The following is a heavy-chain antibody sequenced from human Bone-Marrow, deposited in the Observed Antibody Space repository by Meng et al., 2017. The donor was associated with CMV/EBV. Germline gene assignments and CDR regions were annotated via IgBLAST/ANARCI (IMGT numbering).Heavy chain of an antibody. Sequence: GESLKISCVGTGFAFTNSDINWVRQAPGKGLEWVSYISYDGDTIHYADSVKGRFTISKDDAKNSVYLQMNSLRADDTAVYYCARDDYSGDERNYYYYGMDVWGQGTTVTVSS. CDR3: ARDDYSGDERNYYYYGMDV. D-gene: IGHD4-23*01. CDR1: GFAFTNSD. CDR2: ISYDGDTI. V-gene: IGHV3-48*03. J-gene: IGHJ6*02.